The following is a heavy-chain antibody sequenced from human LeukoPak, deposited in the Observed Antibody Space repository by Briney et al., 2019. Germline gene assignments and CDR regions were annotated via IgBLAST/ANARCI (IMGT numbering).Heavy chain of an antibody. Sequence: SVKVSCKASGYTFTSYGISWVRQAPGQGLEWMGRIIPILGIANYAQKFQGRVTITADKSTSTAYMELSSLRSEDTAVYYCARKGGDLTGYYQGYGMDVWGQGTTVTVSS. D-gene: IGHD3-9*01. CDR1: GYTFTSYG. CDR2: IIPILGIA. CDR3: ARKGGDLTGYYQGYGMDV. V-gene: IGHV1-69*04. J-gene: IGHJ6*02.